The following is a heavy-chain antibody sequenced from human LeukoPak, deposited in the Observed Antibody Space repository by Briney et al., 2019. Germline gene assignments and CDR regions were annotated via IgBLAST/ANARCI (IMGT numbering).Heavy chain of an antibody. V-gene: IGHV4-61*01. CDR2: IYYSGGT. CDR3: AKRTSGSSWYSSDY. J-gene: IGHJ4*02. Sequence: SETLSLTCSVSGGSVSSDIHYWSWIRQPPGKGLEWIGYIYYSGGTNYNPSVKSRVTISVDTSKNQFSLKLSSVTAADTAVYYCAKRTSGSSWYSSDYWGQGTLVTVSS. D-gene: IGHD6-13*01. CDR1: GGSVSSDIHY.